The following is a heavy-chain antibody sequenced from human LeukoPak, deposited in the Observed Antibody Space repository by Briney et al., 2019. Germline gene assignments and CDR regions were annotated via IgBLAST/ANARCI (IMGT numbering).Heavy chain of an antibody. CDR1: GGSMSNHY. CDR3: AGAYCGGDCYSLVFDY. J-gene: IGHJ4*02. V-gene: IGHV4-59*11. CDR2: IYYSGST. D-gene: IGHD2-21*02. Sequence: SETLSLTCTVSGGSMSNHYWTWIRQPPGKGLEWIGYIYYSGSTNYNPSLKSRVTISVDTSKNQFSLKLGSVTAADTAVYYCAGAYCGGDCYSLVFDYWGQGTLVTVSS.